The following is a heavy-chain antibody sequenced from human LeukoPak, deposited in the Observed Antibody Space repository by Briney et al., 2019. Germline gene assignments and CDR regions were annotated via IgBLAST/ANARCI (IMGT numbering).Heavy chain of an antibody. J-gene: IGHJ4*02. CDR1: GYTFTTYG. CDR2: ISAYNGNT. Sequence: ASVKVSCKASGYTFTTYGISWVRQAPGQGLEWVGWISAYNGNTNYAQKLQGRVTVTTDTSTSTAYMELRSLRSDDTAVYYCATSGRSTVTTSPFDYWGQGTLVTVSS. V-gene: IGHV1-18*01. CDR3: ATSGRSTVTTSPFDY. D-gene: IGHD4-17*01.